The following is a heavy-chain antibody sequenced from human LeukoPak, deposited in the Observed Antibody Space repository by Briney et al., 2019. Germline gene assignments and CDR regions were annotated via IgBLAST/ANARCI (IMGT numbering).Heavy chain of an antibody. Sequence: ASLKVSCKASGYTFTGYYMHWVRQAPGQGREWMGWINPNSGGTNYAQMFQGRVTMTRDTSISTAYMELSRLRSDDTAVYYCARARTPGIAADPFDYWGQGTLVTVSS. CDR3: ARARTPGIAADPFDY. CDR2: INPNSGGT. D-gene: IGHD6-13*01. CDR1: GYTFTGYY. J-gene: IGHJ4*02. V-gene: IGHV1-2*02.